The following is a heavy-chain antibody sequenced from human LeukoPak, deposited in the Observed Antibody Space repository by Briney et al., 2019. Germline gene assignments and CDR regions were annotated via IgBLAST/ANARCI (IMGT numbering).Heavy chain of an antibody. CDR1: GGSFSGYY. D-gene: IGHD3-10*01. J-gene: IGHJ5*02. Sequence: SETLSLTCAVYGGSFSGYYWSWIRQPPGKGLEWIGYIYYSGSTNYNPSLKSRVTISVDTSKNQFSLKLSSVTAADTAVYYCARAPSYGWFDPWGQGTLVTVSS. CDR2: IYYSGST. CDR3: ARAPSYGWFDP. V-gene: IGHV4-59*01.